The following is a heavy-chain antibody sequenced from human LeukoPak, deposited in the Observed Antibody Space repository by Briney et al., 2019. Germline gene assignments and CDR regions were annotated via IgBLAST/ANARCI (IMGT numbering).Heavy chain of an antibody. V-gene: IGHV4-59*01. CDR2: IYYSGST. CDR3: ARGWLQSGFDY. D-gene: IGHD5-24*01. CDR1: GGSISSYY. J-gene: IGHJ4*02. Sequence: SETLSLTCTVSGGSISSYYWSWIRQPPGKGLEWIGYIYYSGSTNYNPSLKSRVTISVDTSKNQFSLKLSSVTAADTAVYYCARGWLQSGFDYWAQGTLVTVSS.